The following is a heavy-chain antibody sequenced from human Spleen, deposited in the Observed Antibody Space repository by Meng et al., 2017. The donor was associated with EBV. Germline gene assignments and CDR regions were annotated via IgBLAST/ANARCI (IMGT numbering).Heavy chain of an antibody. CDR2: IIPNSGGT. CDR3: ARDRAVGATLFSFDS. V-gene: IGHV1-2*06. J-gene: IGHJ4*02. D-gene: IGHD1-26*01. CDR1: GYTFTGYY. Sequence: VQLVQSGAEVKKPGASMQVSCKASGYTFTGYYIHWVRQAPGQGLEWMGRIIPNSGGTNYAQNFQGRVTMTRDTSISTAYMELNSLTSDDTAVYYCARDRAVGATLFSFDSWGQGTLVTASS.